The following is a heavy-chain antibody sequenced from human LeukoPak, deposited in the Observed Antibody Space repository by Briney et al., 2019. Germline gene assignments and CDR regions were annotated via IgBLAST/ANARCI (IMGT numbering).Heavy chain of an antibody. D-gene: IGHD3-16*02. CDR1: GFTVSSNY. Sequence: GGSLRLSCAASGFTVSSNYMSWVRQAPGKGLEWVSVIYSAGSTYYADSVKGRFTISRDNSKNTIYLQMNSLRAEDTAVYYCARDLSFDYWGQGTLVTVSS. V-gene: IGHV3-53*01. CDR3: ARDLSFDY. J-gene: IGHJ4*02. CDR2: IYSAGST.